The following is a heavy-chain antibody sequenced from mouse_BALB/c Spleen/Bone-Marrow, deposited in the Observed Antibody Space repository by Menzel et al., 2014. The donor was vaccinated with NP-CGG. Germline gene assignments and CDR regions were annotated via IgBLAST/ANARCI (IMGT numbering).Heavy chain of an antibody. CDR1: GYIFTSYT. CDR3: AREGTYYAYFDY. J-gene: IGHJ2*01. V-gene: IGHV1-4*02. Sequence: VKLVESAAELARPGASVKLSCKASGYIFTSYTIQWIKRRPGQGLEWIGYINPSIGYTEYNQKFKDKTTLTADTSSSTTYMQLSSLTSEDSAVYYCAREGTYYAYFDYWGQGTTLTVSS. CDR2: INPSIGYT. D-gene: IGHD1-1*01.